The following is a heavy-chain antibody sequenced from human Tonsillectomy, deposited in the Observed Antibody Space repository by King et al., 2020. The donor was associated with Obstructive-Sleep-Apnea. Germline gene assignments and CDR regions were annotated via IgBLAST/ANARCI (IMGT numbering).Heavy chain of an antibody. CDR3: TTDGGEAAGTNY. Sequence: VQLVESGGGLVKPGGSLRLSCAASGFTFSNAWMSWVRQAPGKGLEWVGRIKSKTDGGPTDYAAPVKGRFTISRDDSKNTLYLQMNSLKTEDTAVYYCTTDGGEAAGTNYWGQGTLVTVSS. D-gene: IGHD6-13*01. V-gene: IGHV3-15*05. J-gene: IGHJ4*02. CDR1: GFTFSNAW. CDR2: IKSKTDGGPT.